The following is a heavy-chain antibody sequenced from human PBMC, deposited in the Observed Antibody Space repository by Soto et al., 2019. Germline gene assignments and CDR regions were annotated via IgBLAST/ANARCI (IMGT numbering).Heavy chain of an antibody. CDR3: ARAERITIFGVVILDAFDI. D-gene: IGHD3-3*01. Sequence: SETLSLTCAVSGGSISSGGYSWSWIRQPPGKGLEWIGYIYHSGSTYYNPSLKSRVTISVDRSKNQFSLKLSSVTAADTAVYYCARAERITIFGVVILDAFDIWGQGTMVTVSS. V-gene: IGHV4-30-2*01. CDR1: GGSISSGGYS. J-gene: IGHJ3*02. CDR2: IYHSGST.